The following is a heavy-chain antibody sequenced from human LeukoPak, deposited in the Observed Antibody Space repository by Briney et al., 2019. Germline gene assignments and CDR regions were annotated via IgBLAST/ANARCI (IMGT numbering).Heavy chain of an antibody. Sequence: GGSLRLSCAASGFTFSSYSMNWVRQAPGKGLEWVSSISSSSSYIYYADSVKGRFTISRDNAKNSLYLQMNSLRAEDTAVYYCAKMHYYGSGSPDNWGQGTLVTVSS. CDR1: GFTFSSYS. V-gene: IGHV3-21*04. CDR3: AKMHYYGSGSPDN. D-gene: IGHD3-10*01. J-gene: IGHJ4*02. CDR2: ISSSSSYI.